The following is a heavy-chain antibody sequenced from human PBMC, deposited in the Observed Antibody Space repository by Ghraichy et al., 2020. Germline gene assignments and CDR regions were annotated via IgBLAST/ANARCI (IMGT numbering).Heavy chain of an antibody. CDR1: GGSFSGYY. J-gene: IGHJ4*02. D-gene: IGHD3-3*01. CDR2: INHSGST. V-gene: IGHV4-34*01. CDR3: ANTYYDFWSGYYEGY. Sequence: SETLSLTCAVYGGSFSGYYWSWIRQPPGKGLEWIGEINHSGSTNYNPSLKSRVTISVDTSKNQFSLKLSSVTAADTAVCYCANTYYDFWSGYYEGYWGQGTLVTVSS.